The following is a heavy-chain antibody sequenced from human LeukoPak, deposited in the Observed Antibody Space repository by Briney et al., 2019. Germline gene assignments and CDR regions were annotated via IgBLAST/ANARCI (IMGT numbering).Heavy chain of an antibody. CDR2: ISGDGGST. V-gene: IGHV3-43*02. J-gene: IGHJ4*02. Sequence: GGSLRLSCAASGFTFDNYAIHWVRQAPGKGLEWVSLISGDGGSTYYADSVKGRFTISRDNSKSTLYLQMNSLTAEDTAVYYCVRDRGSTSGRGMDYWGQGTLVTVSS. D-gene: IGHD2-15*01. CDR1: GFTFDNYA. CDR3: VRDRGSTSGRGMDY.